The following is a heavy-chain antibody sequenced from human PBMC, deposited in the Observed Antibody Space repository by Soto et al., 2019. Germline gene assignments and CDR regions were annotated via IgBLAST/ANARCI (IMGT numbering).Heavy chain of an antibody. CDR3: ARDPATALRFLEWLLLDY. J-gene: IGHJ4*02. CDR1: GYTFTSYG. Sequence: GASVKVSCKASGYTFTSYGISRVRQAPGQGLEWMGWISAYNGNTNYAQKLQGRVTMTTDTSTSTAYMELRSLRSDDTAVYYCARDPATALRFLEWLLLDYWGQGTLVTVSS. V-gene: IGHV1-18*01. CDR2: ISAYNGNT. D-gene: IGHD3-3*01.